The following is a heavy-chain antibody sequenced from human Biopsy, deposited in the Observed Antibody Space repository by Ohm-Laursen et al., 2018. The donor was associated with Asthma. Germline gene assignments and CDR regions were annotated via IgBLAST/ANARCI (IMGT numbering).Heavy chain of an antibody. Sequence: SETLSLTCAVSGGSISTYYWSWIRQPPGKGLEWIGYIYYTGTTNSNPSLKSRVTMSVDTSKNQFSLELSSVTAADTAVYYCARAVRNEQWLAPFDYWGQGKPVTVSS. CDR2: IYYTGTT. V-gene: IGHV4-59*12. J-gene: IGHJ4*02. CDR1: GGSISTYY. CDR3: ARAVRNEQWLAPFDY. D-gene: IGHD6-19*01.